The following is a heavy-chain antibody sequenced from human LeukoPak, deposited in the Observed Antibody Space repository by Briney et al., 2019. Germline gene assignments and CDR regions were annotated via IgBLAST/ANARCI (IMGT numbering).Heavy chain of an antibody. Sequence: ASVKVSCKASGYTFTSYDINWVRQATGQGLEWMGWMNPNSGNTGYAQKFQGRVTMTRNTSISTAYMELSRLRSDDTAVYYCARDLVVVAATPTSDYWGQGTLVTVSS. CDR3: ARDLVVVAATPTSDY. CDR1: GYTFTSYD. V-gene: IGHV1-8*01. J-gene: IGHJ4*02. D-gene: IGHD2-15*01. CDR2: MNPNSGNT.